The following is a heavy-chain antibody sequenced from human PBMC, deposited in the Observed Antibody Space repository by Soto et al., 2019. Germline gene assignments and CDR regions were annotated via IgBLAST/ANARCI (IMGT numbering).Heavy chain of an antibody. J-gene: IGHJ6*02. CDR3: SSRSAKMITIGGDSDTDTDV. CDR1: GGSIRGSNYF. Sequence: QLQLQESGPGLVKPSEALSLTCTVSGGSIRGSNYFWGWVRQAPGKVLEWIASIYHSGSSYYNPSLKSRVTISVDTSKNQVSLKLSSVTAADTAVYYCSSRSAKMITIGGDSDTDTDVWGQGTTVTFSS. CDR2: IYHSGSS. D-gene: IGHD3-16*01. V-gene: IGHV4-39*01.